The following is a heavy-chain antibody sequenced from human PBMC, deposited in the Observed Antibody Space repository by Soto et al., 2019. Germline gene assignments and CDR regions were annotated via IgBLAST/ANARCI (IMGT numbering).Heavy chain of an antibody. CDR1: GGSLTGYY. CDR3: ARGQEGIVATH. J-gene: IGHJ4*02. CDR2: DKDGGST. V-gene: IGHV4-34*01. Sequence: QVQLQQWGAGLLKPSETLSLTCTVNGGSLTGYYWSWIHQPPGKGLEWIGEDKDGGSTNYSPSLRGRVSISADTSKNHFSLRLNSVTAADTAVYFCARGQEGIVATHWDQGALVSVSS. D-gene: IGHD5-12*01.